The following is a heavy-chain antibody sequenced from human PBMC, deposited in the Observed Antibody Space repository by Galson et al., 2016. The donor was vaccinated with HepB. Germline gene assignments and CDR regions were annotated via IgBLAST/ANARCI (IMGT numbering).Heavy chain of an antibody. D-gene: IGHD3-10*01. V-gene: IGHV3-23*01. J-gene: IGHJ4*02. Sequence: LRLSCAASGFTFTNYAMNWVRQAPGRGLEWVSGIGASGSSTDYADSVKGRFTISRDNSKNTLYLQMNNLRAEDTAVYYCAKDGSGSYYNNHFDYWGQGTLVTVSS. CDR2: IGASGSST. CDR1: GFTFTNYA. CDR3: AKDGSGSYYNNHFDY.